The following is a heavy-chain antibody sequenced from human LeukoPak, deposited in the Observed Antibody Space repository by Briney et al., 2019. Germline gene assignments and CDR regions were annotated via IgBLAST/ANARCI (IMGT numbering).Heavy chain of an antibody. D-gene: IGHD3-16*01. Sequence: GSLRLSCAASGFTFSDYYMSWIRQAPGKGLEWVSYISSSGSTIYYADSVKGRFTISRDDAKNSLYLQMNSLRAEDTAVYYCARAGVRLRDYYFDYWGQGTLVTVSS. V-gene: IGHV3-11*01. CDR3: ARAGVRLRDYYFDY. CDR2: ISSSGSTI. J-gene: IGHJ4*02. CDR1: GFTFSDYY.